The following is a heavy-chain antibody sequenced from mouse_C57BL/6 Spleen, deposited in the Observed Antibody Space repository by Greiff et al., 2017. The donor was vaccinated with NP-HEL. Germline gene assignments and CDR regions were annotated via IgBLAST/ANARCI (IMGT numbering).Heavy chain of an antibody. CDR2: IHPNSGST. D-gene: IGHD3-3*01. CDR3: ARGGLDWYFDV. CDR1: GYTFTSYW. J-gene: IGHJ1*03. Sequence: QVQLQQPGAELVKPGASVKLSCKASGYTFTSYWMHWVKQRPGQGLEWIGMIHPNSGSTNYNENFKSKATLTVDKSSSTAYMQLSSLTSEDSAVYYCARGGLDWYFDVWGTGTTVTVSS. V-gene: IGHV1-64*01.